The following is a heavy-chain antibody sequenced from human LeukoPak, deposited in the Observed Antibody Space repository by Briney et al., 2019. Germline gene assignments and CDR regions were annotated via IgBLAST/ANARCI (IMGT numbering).Heavy chain of an antibody. D-gene: IGHD3-16*01. V-gene: IGHV4-39*01. CDR2: IYYSGST. Sequence: SETLSLTCTVSGGCISSSSYYWGWIRQPPGKGLEWIGSIYYSGSTYYNPSLKSRVTISVDTSKNQFSLKLSSVTAADTAVYYCARLLSRAYGYFGYWGQGTLVTVSS. CDR1: GGCISSSSYY. J-gene: IGHJ4*02. CDR3: ARLLSRAYGYFGY.